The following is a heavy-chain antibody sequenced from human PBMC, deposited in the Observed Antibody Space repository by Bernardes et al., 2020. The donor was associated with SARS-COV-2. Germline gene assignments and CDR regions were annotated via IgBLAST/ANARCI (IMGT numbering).Heavy chain of an antibody. Sequence: GGSLRLSCAASGFTFSSYDMHWVRQATGKGLEWVSAIGTAGDTYYPGSVKGRFTISRENAKNSLYLQMNSLRAGDTAVYYCARGSRSGSYPDAFDIWGKGTMVTVSS. CDR1: GFTFSSYD. CDR2: IGTAGDT. CDR3: ARGSRSGSYPDAFDI. V-gene: IGHV3-13*01. J-gene: IGHJ3*02. D-gene: IGHD1-26*01.